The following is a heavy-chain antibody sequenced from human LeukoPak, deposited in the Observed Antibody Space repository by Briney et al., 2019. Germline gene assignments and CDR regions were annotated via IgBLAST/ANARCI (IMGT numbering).Heavy chain of an antibody. CDR2: IYSGGST. CDR1: GFTVSSNY. D-gene: IGHD3-10*01. CDR3: AKARNYYGSGSYSPPDY. J-gene: IGHJ4*02. Sequence: GGSLRLSCAASGFTVSSNYMSWVRQAPGKGLEWVSVIYSGGSTYYADSVKGRFTISRDNSKNTLYLQMNSLRAEDTAVYYCAKARNYYGSGSYSPPDYWGQGTLVTVSS. V-gene: IGHV3-66*02.